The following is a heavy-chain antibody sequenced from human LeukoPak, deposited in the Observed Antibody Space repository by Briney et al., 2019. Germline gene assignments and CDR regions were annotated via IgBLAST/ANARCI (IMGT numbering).Heavy chain of an antibody. CDR1: GFTFSDYW. CDR2: VKNDGSEK. D-gene: IGHD4-11*01. J-gene: IGHJ5*02. V-gene: IGHV3-7*01. Sequence: GGSLRLSCAASGFTFSDYWMNWVRQAPGKGLEWVANVKNDGSEKYYVDSVKGRFTISRDNAKNTLSLQMSSLRVEDTAVYYCRGGHYSDYAWGQGALVTVSS. CDR3: RGGHYSDYA.